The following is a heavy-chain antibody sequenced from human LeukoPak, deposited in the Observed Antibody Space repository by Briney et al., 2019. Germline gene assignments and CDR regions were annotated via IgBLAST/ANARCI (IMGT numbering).Heavy chain of an antibody. CDR1: GFTFSSYN. CDR3: ARDTSTVTNREFDY. Sequence: PGGSLRLSCAASGFTFSSYNMNWVRQAPGKGLEWVSLISSDTSYIHYADSVKGRFTIPRDNAKNSVFLQMNSLRAEDTAVYYCARDTSTVTNREFDYWGQGTLVTVSS. CDR2: ISSDTSYI. V-gene: IGHV3-21*01. D-gene: IGHD4-17*01. J-gene: IGHJ4*02.